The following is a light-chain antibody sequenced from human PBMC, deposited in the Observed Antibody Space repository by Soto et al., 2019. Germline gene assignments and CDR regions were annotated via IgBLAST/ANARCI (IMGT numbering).Light chain of an antibody. CDR2: RIF. CDR1: QSVSGY. Sequence: EIVMTQSPGTVSVFPGETVTLSCRASQSVSGYLDWFHQKPGQAPRLVLLRIFTRAIGVPASFSGSGSETEGTLTISGLRSEDSGVYYCLHHYPWPWTFGQGTKVEIK. J-gene: IGKJ1*01. CDR3: LHHYPWPWT. V-gene: IGKV3-15*01.